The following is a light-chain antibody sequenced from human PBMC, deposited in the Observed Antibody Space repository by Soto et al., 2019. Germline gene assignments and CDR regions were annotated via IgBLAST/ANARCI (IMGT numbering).Light chain of an antibody. CDR2: RAS. V-gene: IGKV1-5*03. CDR1: QSVSRW. J-gene: IGKJ2*03. CDR3: QQYNSYVYS. Sequence: DIQMTQSPSTLSSSVGDRVNITCRASQSVSRWLAWYQQKPGKAPKVMIYRASTLETGVPSRFSDSGFGTEFALTISSMHPDDFATYDCQQYNSYVYSLCGVTKLEI.